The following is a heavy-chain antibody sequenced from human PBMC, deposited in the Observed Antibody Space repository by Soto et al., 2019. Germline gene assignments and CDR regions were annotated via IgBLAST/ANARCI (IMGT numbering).Heavy chain of an antibody. CDR3: ARAPIWTNQLLEP. J-gene: IGHJ5*02. Sequence: PSETLSLTCTVSGGSINSADYYLSWTPHPPGKCLELIGYIYYIRITYYNPSLKSRVTISVATSKNQFSLKLSSVTAADTAVYYCARAPIWTNQLLEPRGTGPLVTGFS. CDR2: IYYIRIT. D-gene: IGHD3-3*01. CDR1: GGSINSADYY. V-gene: IGHV4-30-4*02.